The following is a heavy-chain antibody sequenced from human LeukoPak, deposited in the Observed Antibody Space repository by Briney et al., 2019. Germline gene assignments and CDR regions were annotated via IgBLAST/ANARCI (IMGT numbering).Heavy chain of an antibody. V-gene: IGHV4-39*07. CDR1: GGSISSSSYF. CDR3: AREYYYDSSPGV. D-gene: IGHD3-22*01. J-gene: IGHJ4*02. CDR2: IYYSGNT. Sequence: SETLSLTCTVSGGSISSSSYFWGWIRQPPGKGLGWIGSIYYSGNTYYNPSLKSRVTISVDTSKNQFSLKLSSVTAADTAVYYCAREYYYDSSPGVWGQGTLVTVSS.